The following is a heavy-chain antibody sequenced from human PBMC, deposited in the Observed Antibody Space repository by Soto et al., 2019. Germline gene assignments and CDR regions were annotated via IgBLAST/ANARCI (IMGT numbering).Heavy chain of an antibody. D-gene: IGHD2-15*01. Sequence: QVQLVESGGGVVQPGRSLRLSCAASGFTFSSYAMHWVRQAPGKGLEWVAVISYDGSNKYYADSVKGRFTISRDNSTNTLYLQRNSRRAEDTAVYYCARDGELYCSGGSCYGCMDVWGQGTTVTVSS. J-gene: IGHJ6*02. CDR3: ARDGELYCSGGSCYGCMDV. CDR1: GFTFSSYA. CDR2: ISYDGSNK. V-gene: IGHV3-30-3*01.